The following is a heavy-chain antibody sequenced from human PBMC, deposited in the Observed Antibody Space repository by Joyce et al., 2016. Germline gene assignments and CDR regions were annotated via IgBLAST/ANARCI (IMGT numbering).Heavy chain of an antibody. CDR3: ARDTAMATGYYYYGMDV. J-gene: IGHJ6*02. CDR1: GYTFTNYY. D-gene: IGHD5-18*01. CDR2: INPSGGST. Sequence: QVQLVQSGAEVKKPGASVKVSCKASGYTFTNYYMHWVRQAPGQGLEWMGRINPSGGSTNSAQKFQGRGTMTRDTSTSTVYMELSSLRSEDTAVYYCARDTAMATGYYYYGMDVWGQGTTVTVSS. V-gene: IGHV1-46*01.